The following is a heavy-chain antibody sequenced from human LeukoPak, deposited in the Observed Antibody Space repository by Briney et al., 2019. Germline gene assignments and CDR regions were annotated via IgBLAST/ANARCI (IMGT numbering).Heavy chain of an antibody. CDR1: GFTFSSYW. CDR2: ISSDGSST. V-gene: IGHV3-74*01. J-gene: IGHJ4*02. Sequence: QPGGSLRLSCVASGFTFSSYWMHWVRQAPGKGLVWVSCISSDGSSTDYADSVKGRFTISRDNAKNTLYLQMNSLRAEDTAVYYCARRRTSGDYDYWGQGTLVTVSS. CDR3: ARRRTSGDYDY. D-gene: IGHD1-26*01.